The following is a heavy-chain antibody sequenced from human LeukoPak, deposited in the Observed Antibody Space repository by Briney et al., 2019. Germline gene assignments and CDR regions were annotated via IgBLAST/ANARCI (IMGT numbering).Heavy chain of an antibody. CDR1: GFTFSSYA. D-gene: IGHD1-26*01. V-gene: IGHV3-23*01. Sequence: PGGSLRLSCVASGFTFSSYAMSWVRQAPGKGLEWVSSISGSGGGTYYADSVKGRFTISRDNSKNTVYLQMNSLRAEDTAVYYCAKGKREWELPFDYWGQGTLVTVSS. CDR3: AKGKREWELPFDY. CDR2: ISGSGGGT. J-gene: IGHJ4*02.